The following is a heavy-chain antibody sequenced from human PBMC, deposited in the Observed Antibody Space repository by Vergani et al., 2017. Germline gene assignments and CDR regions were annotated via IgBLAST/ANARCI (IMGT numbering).Heavy chain of an antibody. CDR3: ARVKYSYGFDY. D-gene: IGHD5-18*01. CDR2: IYHSVST. Sequence: QVRLQESGPGLVKPSETLSLTCSVSGGSMSGYYWSWIRQPPGKELEWIGYIYHSVSTYYNPSLKSRVTISVDRSKNQFSLKLSSVTAADTAVYYCARVKYSYGFDYWGQGTLVTVSS. CDR1: GGSMSGYY. V-gene: IGHV4-59*12. J-gene: IGHJ4*02.